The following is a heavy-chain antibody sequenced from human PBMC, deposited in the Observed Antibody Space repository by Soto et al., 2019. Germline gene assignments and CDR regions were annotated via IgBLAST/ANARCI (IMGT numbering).Heavy chain of an antibody. CDR1: GYTFTGYY. D-gene: IGHD2-2*02. CDR3: ASGVYCSSTSCYTWGEGERDYYYGMDV. Sequence: AASVKVSCKASGYTFTGYYMHWVRQAPGQGLEWMGWINPNSGGTNYAQKFQGRVTMTRDTSISTAYMELSRLRSDDTAVYYCASGVYCSSTSCYTWGEGERDYYYGMDVWGQGTTVTVSS. V-gene: IGHV1-2*02. CDR2: INPNSGGT. J-gene: IGHJ6*02.